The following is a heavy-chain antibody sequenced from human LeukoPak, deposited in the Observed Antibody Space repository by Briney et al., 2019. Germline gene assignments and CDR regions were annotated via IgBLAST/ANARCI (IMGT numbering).Heavy chain of an antibody. Sequence: PGGSLRLSCAASGFTFDDYGMTWVRQAPGKGLEWVSIIYGGNSTYYADSVKGRFTISRDNSKNTLYLQMNSLRAEDTAVYYCARDFGGTSSISDYWGQGTLVTVPS. CDR3: ARDFGGTSSISDY. J-gene: IGHJ4*02. CDR1: GFTFDDYG. CDR2: IYGGNST. V-gene: IGHV3-53*01. D-gene: IGHD3-16*01.